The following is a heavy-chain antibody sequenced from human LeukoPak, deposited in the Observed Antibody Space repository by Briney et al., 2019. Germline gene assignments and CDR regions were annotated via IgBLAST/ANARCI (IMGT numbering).Heavy chain of an antibody. D-gene: IGHD6-19*01. CDR2: TYYRSKWYN. CDR1: GDSVPSNSAA. Sequence: SQTLSLTCAISGDSVPSNSAAWNWISQSPSRGLEWLERTYYRSKWYNDDAVSVKSRIPINPGTSKNQFSLQLNSVPPEDTAVDYCARVGGLGSGWRSYFDYWGQGTLVTVSS. CDR3: ARVGGLGSGWRSYFDY. V-gene: IGHV6-1*01. J-gene: IGHJ4*02.